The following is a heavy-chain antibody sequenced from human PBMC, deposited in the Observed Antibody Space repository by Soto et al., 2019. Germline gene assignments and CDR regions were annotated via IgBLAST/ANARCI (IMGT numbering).Heavy chain of an antibody. J-gene: IGHJ6*02. CDR1: GGSISSSSYY. CDR3: AGGIAASRYYYYYYGMDV. Sequence: SETLSLTCTVSGGSISSSSYYWGWIRQPPGKGLEWIGSIYYSGSTYYNPSLKSRVTISVDTSKNQFSLKLSSVTAADTAVYYCAGGIAASRYYYYYYGMDVWGQGTTVT. D-gene: IGHD6-6*01. V-gene: IGHV4-39*01. CDR2: IYYSGST.